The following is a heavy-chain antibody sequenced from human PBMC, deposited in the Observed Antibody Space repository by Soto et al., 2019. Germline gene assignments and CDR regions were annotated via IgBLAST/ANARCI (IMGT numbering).Heavy chain of an antibody. D-gene: IGHD6-6*01. J-gene: IGHJ4*02. CDR3: AHRRVLAARPLSRSGHLFDY. Sequence: SGPTLVKPTQTLTLTCTFSGFSLSTSGVGVGWIRQPPGKALEWLALIYWDDDKRYSPSLKSRLTITKDTSKNQVVLTMTNMDPVDTATYYCAHRRVLAARPLSRSGHLFDYWGQGTLVTVSS. CDR2: IYWDDDK. CDR1: GFSLSTSGVG. V-gene: IGHV2-5*02.